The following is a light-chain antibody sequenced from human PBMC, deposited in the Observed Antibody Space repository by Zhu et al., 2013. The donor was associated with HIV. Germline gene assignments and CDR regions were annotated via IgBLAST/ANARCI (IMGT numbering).Light chain of an antibody. CDR3: QRYNVAPYT. CDR1: QAIDNS. CDR2: GAS. Sequence: IQMTQSPSSLSAALGERITITCRASQAIDNSLAWYQQKPGQVPKLLIYGASTLSSGVPSRFIGGGSGTEFTLTISSVQSEDIATYFCQRYNVAPYTFGPGTKL. V-gene: IGKV1-27*01. J-gene: IGKJ2*01.